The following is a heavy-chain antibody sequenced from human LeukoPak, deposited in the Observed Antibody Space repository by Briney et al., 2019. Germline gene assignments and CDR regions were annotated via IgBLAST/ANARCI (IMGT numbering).Heavy chain of an antibody. V-gene: IGHV1-69*13. J-gene: IGHJ5*02. CDR3: ARGMEFERHHDFWSGSTWFGP. CDR1: GGSFSNYA. D-gene: IGHD3-3*01. Sequence: GASVKVSCKASGGSFSNYAFSWVRQAPGQGLEWLGGIIPIFGVSNFAQKFQGRVTISADETTSTAYMELSSLTSEDTAVYYCARGMEFERHHDFWSGSTWFGPWGQGTLVTVSS. CDR2: IIPIFGVS.